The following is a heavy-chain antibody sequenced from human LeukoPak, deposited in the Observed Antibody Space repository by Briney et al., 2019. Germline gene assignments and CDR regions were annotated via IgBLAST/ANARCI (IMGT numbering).Heavy chain of an antibody. CDR2: IYHSGST. CDR3: ARHIAYYYDSSGQEDAFDI. CDR1: GGSISGYY. D-gene: IGHD3-22*01. J-gene: IGHJ3*02. V-gene: IGHV4-38-2*02. Sequence: SSETLPLTCTVSGGSISGYYWGWIRQPPGKGLEWIGSIYHSGSTYYNPSLKSRVTISVDTSKNQFSLKLSSVTAADTAVYYCARHIAYYYDSSGQEDAFDIWGQGTMVTVSS.